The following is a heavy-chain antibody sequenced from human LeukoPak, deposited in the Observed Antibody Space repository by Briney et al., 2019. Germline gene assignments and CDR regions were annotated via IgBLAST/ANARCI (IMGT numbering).Heavy chain of an antibody. CDR3: AKDKGSSSSDY. CDR2: ISWNSGSI. CDR1: GFTFDDYA. D-gene: IGHD6-13*01. Sequence: GGSLRLSCAASGFTFDDYAMHWVRHAPGKGLERVSGISWNSGSIAYADSVKGRFTISRDNAKNSLYLQMNSLRAEDTALYYCAKDKGSSSSDYWGQGTLVTVSS. V-gene: IGHV3-9*01. J-gene: IGHJ4*02.